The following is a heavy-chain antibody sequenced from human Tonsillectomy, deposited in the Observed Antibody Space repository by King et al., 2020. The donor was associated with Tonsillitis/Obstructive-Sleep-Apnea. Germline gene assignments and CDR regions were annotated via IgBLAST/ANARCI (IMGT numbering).Heavy chain of an antibody. J-gene: IGHJ4*02. Sequence: VQLVESGGGPVKPGGCLRLSCAASGFTFSSYSMNWVRQAPGKGLEWVSSISDSGYYIYYADSVNGRFTISRDNTKNSLFLQMSSLRAEDTALYYCARETAESFDYWGQGTLVTVSS. CDR3: ARETAESFDY. V-gene: IGHV3-21*01. CDR2: ISDSGYYI. CDR1: GFTFSSYS.